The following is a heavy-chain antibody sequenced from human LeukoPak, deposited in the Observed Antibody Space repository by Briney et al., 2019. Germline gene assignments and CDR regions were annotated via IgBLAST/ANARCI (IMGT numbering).Heavy chain of an antibody. CDR2: INPNSGGT. CDR1: GYTITGYY. V-gene: IGHV1-2*02. J-gene: IGHJ3*01. Sequence: GASVTVSCKASGYTITGYYMHWVRQAPGQGLEWMGWINPNSGGTNYAQKFQGRVTMTRDTSISTAYMELSRLRSDDTAVYYCARGGHSVVVIAIFAFDVWGQGTMVTVSS. CDR3: ARGGHSVVVIAIFAFDV. D-gene: IGHD2-21*01.